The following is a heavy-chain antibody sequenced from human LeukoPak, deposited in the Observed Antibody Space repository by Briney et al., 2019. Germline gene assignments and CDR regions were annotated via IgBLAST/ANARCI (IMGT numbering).Heavy chain of an antibody. CDR1: GFRFDDYG. D-gene: IGHD3-10*01. CDR2: IDWNGGSI. V-gene: IGHV3-20*04. J-gene: IGHJ4*02. CDR3: ARAVDNYYGSGSYAY. Sequence: PGGSLRLSCAASGFRFDDYGMNWVRQVPGKGLEWISGIDWNGGSIGYGDSVKGRFTISRDNAENSLYLQMNSLRAEDTALYYCARAVDNYYGSGSYAYWGQGALVTVSS.